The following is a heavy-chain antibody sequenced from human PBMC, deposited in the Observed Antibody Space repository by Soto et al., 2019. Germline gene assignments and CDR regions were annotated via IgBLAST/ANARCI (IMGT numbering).Heavy chain of an antibody. Sequence: SETLSLTCTVSGGSISGYYWSWIRQPPGKGLEWIGLIHFTGSTNYNPSFRSRVTISVDTSKNQFSLLLSSVTAADTAVYYCAREITASGHPFDYWGQGALVTVSS. CDR3: AREITASGHPFDY. CDR2: IHFTGST. V-gene: IGHV4-59*01. J-gene: IGHJ4*02. D-gene: IGHD6-13*01. CDR1: GGSISGYY.